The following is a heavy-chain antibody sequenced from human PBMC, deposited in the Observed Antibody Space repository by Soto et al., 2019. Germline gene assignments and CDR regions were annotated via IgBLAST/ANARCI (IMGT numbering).Heavy chain of an antibody. J-gene: IGHJ4*02. Sequence: PGGSLRLSCAASGFTFSDYDMSWIRQAPGKGLEWVSYTSSSGSTIYYADSVKGRFTMSRDNAKNSMYLHMDSLRVEDTAVYYCAKGSSASRPYYFDHWGQGMLVTVSS. CDR3: AKGSSASRPYYFDH. V-gene: IGHV3-11*01. CDR2: TSSSGSTI. D-gene: IGHD6-19*01. CDR1: GFTFSDYD.